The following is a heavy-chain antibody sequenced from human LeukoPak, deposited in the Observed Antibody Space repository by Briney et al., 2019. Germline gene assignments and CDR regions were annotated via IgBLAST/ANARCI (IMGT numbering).Heavy chain of an antibody. V-gene: IGHV3-11*04. CDR3: VSAYGGLLDY. D-gene: IGHD3-16*01. Sequence: LSLTCTVSGGSISSYYWSWIRQPPGKGLEWLSYISGSGDTIYYAESVKGRFTISRDNAKNSLYLQMSSLRAEDTAVYYCVSAYGGLLDYWGQGTLVTVSS. J-gene: IGHJ4*02. CDR1: GGSISSYY. CDR2: ISGSGDTI.